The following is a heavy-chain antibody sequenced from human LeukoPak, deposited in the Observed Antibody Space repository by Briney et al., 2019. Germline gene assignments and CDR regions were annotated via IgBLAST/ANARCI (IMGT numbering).Heavy chain of an antibody. V-gene: IGHV4-39*07. J-gene: IGHJ6*02. CDR1: GGSISSSGYY. CDR3: ARDGATMVRGVIHYGMDV. Sequence: SETLSLTCTVSGGSISSSGYYWGWVRQPPGKGLEWSGSVDSGGGSHYNPSLKSRVTISVDTSKNQFSLKLSSVTAADTAVYYCARDGATMVRGVIHYGMDVWGQGTTVTVSS. D-gene: IGHD3-10*01. CDR2: VDSGGGS.